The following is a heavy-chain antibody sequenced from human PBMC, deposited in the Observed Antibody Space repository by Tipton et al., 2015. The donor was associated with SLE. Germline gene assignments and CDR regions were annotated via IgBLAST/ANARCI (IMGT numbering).Heavy chain of an antibody. Sequence: TLSLTCTVSGGSINSHYWSWIRQTPGKGLEWIGNIHNTGSTNYNPSLKSRVTISTDTSKNQFSLKLSSVTAADTAVYYCARYDNWNFDGFNVWGQGTMVIVSS. J-gene: IGHJ3*01. D-gene: IGHD1-7*01. CDR2: IHNTGST. CDR1: GGSINSHY. V-gene: IGHV4-59*11. CDR3: ARYDNWNFDGFNV.